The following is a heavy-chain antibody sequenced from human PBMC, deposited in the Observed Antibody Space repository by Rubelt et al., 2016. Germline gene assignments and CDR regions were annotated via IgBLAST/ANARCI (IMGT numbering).Heavy chain of an antibody. V-gene: IGHV3-15*07. Sequence: VESGGGLVKPGGSLRLSCAASGFTFTKAWMNWVRQAPGKGLEWVGRIKSKSDGGTTDYAAPVKGRFTISRDDSKTTLYLQMNSLKMEDTAVYYCTSGVGTTDHDYWGQGTLVTVSS. CDR2: IKSKSDGGTT. J-gene: IGHJ4*02. CDR3: TSGVGTTDHDY. D-gene: IGHD1-26*01. CDR1: GFTFTKAW.